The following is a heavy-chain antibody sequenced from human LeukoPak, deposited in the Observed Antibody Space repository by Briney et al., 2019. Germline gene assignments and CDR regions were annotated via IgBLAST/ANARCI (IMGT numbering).Heavy chain of an antibody. V-gene: IGHV3-21*01. Sequence: PGGSLRLSCAASGFTSSSYSMNWVRQAPGKGLEWVSSISSSSSYIYYADSVKGRFTISRDNAKNSLYLQMNSLRAEDTAVYYCARASHITISLDAFDIWGQGTMVTVSS. D-gene: IGHD3-3*01. CDR1: GFTSSSYS. CDR3: ARASHITISLDAFDI. CDR2: ISSSSSYI. J-gene: IGHJ3*02.